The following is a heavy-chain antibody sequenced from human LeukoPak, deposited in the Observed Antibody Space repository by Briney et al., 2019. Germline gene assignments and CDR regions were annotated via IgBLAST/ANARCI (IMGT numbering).Heavy chain of an antibody. CDR2: INTNTGNP. D-gene: IGHD6-19*01. CDR1: GYTFTSYA. V-gene: IGHV7-4-1*02. CDR3: ARGLIAVAGRTFDY. Sequence: ASVTVSCKASGYTFTSYAMNWVRQAPGQGLEWMGWINTNTGNPTYAHGSPGRFVFSLDTSVSTAYLQISSLKAEDTAVYDCARGLIAVAGRTFDYWGQGTLVTVSS. J-gene: IGHJ4*02.